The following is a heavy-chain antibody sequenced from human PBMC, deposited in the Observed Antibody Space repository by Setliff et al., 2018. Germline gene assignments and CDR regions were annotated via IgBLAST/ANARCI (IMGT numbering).Heavy chain of an antibody. D-gene: IGHD5-18*01. Sequence: GGSLRLSCAASGFTFSSYRMHWVRQAPGKELEWVAVIWDDGGNKYHADSVKGRFTISRDNSKNTLYLQMNSLRPEDTAVYYCARDQGSYGYRAFDFWGQGTLVTVSS. CDR1: GFTFSSYR. CDR2: IWDDGGNK. V-gene: IGHV3-33*08. CDR3: ARDQGSYGYRAFDF. J-gene: IGHJ4*02.